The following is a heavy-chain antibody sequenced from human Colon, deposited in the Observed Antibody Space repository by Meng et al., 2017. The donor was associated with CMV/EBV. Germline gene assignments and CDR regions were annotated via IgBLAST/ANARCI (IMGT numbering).Heavy chain of an antibody. V-gene: IGHV1-2*02. D-gene: IGHD2-2*01. J-gene: IGHJ6*02. Sequence: ASVKVSCKASVYTFTSYGISWVRQAPGQGLEWMGWINPNSGGTNYAQKFQGRVTMTRDTSISTAYMELSRLRSDDTAVYYCASQDIVVVPAALIRDYYYGMDVWGQGTTVTVSS. CDR3: ASQDIVVVPAALIRDYYYGMDV. CDR2: INPNSGGT. CDR1: VYTFTSYG.